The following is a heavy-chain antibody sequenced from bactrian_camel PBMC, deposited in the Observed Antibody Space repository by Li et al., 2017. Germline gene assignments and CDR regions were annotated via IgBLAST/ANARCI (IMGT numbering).Heavy chain of an antibody. CDR3: VMEISVGDFRY. V-gene: IGHV3S63*01. Sequence: HVQLVESGGGSVQAGGSLRLSCAASAPTGGPFHMAYFRQAPGKEREGVAQMYSGESSTYYADSVKGRFTISRDNAKNTLYLQMNSLKLEDTALYYCVMEISVGDFRYWGQGTQVTVS. CDR1: APTGGPFH. J-gene: IGHJ6*01. D-gene: IGHD1*01. CDR2: MYSGESST.